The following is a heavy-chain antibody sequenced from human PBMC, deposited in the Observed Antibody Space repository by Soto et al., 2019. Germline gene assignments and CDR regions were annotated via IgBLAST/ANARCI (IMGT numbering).Heavy chain of an antibody. V-gene: IGHV5-51*01. CDR1: GYSFTSYW. Sequence: RGESLKISCKGSGYSFTSYWIGWVRQMPGKGLEWMGIIYPGDSDTRYSPSFQGQVTISADKSISTAYLQWSSLKASDTAMYYCARRGGYGSCSSTSCYRGGYYYGMDVWGQGTTVTVSS. D-gene: IGHD2-2*02. J-gene: IGHJ6*02. CDR2: IYPGDSDT. CDR3: ARRGGYGSCSSTSCYRGGYYYGMDV.